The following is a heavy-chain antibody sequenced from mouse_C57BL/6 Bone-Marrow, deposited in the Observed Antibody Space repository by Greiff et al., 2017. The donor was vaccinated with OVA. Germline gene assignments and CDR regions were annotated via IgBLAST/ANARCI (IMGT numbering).Heavy chain of an antibody. CDR1: GYTFTSYW. Sequence: VQLQQPGAELVKPGASVKLSCKASGYTFTSYWMHWVKQRPGQGLEWIGMIHPNSGSTNYNEKFKSKATLTVDKSSSTAYMQHSSLTSEDSAVYYCARSQGGRFAYWGQGTLVTVFA. V-gene: IGHV1-64*01. CDR3: ARSQGGRFAY. D-gene: IGHD3-2*02. J-gene: IGHJ3*01. CDR2: IHPNSGST.